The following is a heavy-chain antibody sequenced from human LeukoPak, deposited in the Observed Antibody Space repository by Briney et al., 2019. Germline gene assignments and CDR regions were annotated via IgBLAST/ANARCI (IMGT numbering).Heavy chain of an antibody. D-gene: IGHD2-2*01. Sequence: PGGSLRLSCAASGFTFSNNWMHWVRQAPGKGLVWVSRINPDGRRTDYADSVKGRFTISRDNAKNTLYLQMNSLRVEDTAVYYCAREVEEVPTAMGVYYHYFMDVWGKGTTVTVSS. J-gene: IGHJ6*03. V-gene: IGHV3-74*01. CDR2: INPDGRRT. CDR1: GFTFSNNW. CDR3: AREVEEVPTAMGVYYHYFMDV.